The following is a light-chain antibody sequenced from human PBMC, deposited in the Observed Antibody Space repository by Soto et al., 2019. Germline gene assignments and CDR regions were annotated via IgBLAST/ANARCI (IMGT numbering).Light chain of an antibody. J-gene: IGKJ4*01. CDR1: ESVSENY. CDR2: GAS. V-gene: IGKV3-20*01. Sequence: EIVLTQPPGTLSLSPGERATLSCRASESVSENYLAWYQQRSGQAPRLVIYGASSRASAVPDRFSGSGSGADFTLTISRLEPEDFAVYYCQQYGSSPLTFGGGTKVEIK. CDR3: QQYGSSPLT.